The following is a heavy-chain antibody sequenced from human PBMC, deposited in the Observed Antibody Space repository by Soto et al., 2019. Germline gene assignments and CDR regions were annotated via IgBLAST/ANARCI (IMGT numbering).Heavy chain of an antibody. J-gene: IGHJ6*02. CDR1: GFTFSSYA. D-gene: IGHD3-16*01. CDR3: ARGLRGKIKTQNPYGMDV. CDR2: ISYDGSNK. V-gene: IGHV3-30-3*01. Sequence: GGSLRLSCAASGFTFSSYAMHWVRQAPGKGLEWVAVISYDGSNKYYADSVKGRFTISRDNSKNTLYLQMNSLRAEDTAVYYCARGLRGKIKTQNPYGMDVWGQGTTVTGSS.